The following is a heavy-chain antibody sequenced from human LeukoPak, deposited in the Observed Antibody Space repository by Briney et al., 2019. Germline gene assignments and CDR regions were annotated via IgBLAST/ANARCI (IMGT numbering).Heavy chain of an antibody. CDR2: INHSGST. V-gene: IGHV4-34*01. CDR3: ARQLKALYVAAPGASSS. J-gene: IGHJ5*02. CDR1: GGSFSGYY. D-gene: IGHD3-16*02. Sequence: PSETLSLTCAVYGGSFSGYYWSWIRQPPGKGLEWIGEINHSGSTNYNPSLKSRLTMSVDTSKNQFSLKLRSVSAADTAVYYCARQLKALYVAAPGASSSWGQGTLVTVSS.